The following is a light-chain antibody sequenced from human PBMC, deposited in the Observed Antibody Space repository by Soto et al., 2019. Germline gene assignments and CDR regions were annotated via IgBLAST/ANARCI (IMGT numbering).Light chain of an antibody. J-gene: IGLJ1*01. V-gene: IGLV3-21*02. Sequence: SYELTQPPSVSVAPGQTARINCGGNNIGSKRVHWCHQKPGQAPVLGVYDDSDRPPGIPERFSGSNSGNAATLTRSRVEAGDEGDCYCQVSDSSSDLPCVLGTGTKVTVL. CDR3: QVSDSSSDLPCV. CDR1: NIGSKR. CDR2: DDS.